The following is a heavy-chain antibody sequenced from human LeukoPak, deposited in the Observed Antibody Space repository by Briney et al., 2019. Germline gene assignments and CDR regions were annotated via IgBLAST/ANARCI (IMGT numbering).Heavy chain of an antibody. CDR1: GFTFSSYN. CDR2: ISGSGGST. V-gene: IGHV3-23*01. D-gene: IGHD5-18*01. J-gene: IGHJ4*02. Sequence: PGGSLRLSCAASGFTFSSYNMNWVRQAPGKGLKWVSAISGSGGSTYYADSVKGRFTISRDNSKNTLYLQMNSLRAEDTAVYYCAKEVRYSYGPFDYWGQGTLVTVSS. CDR3: AKEVRYSYGPFDY.